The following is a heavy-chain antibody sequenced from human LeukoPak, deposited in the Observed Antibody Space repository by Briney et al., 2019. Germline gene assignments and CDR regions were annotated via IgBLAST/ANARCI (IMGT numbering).Heavy chain of an antibody. CDR3: ALPLRDGDFYFDY. J-gene: IGHJ4*02. Sequence: GSLRLSCAASGFTFSNYWMHWVRQAPGKGLVWVSRINRDGRSTNYADSVKGRFTISRDNAKNTVFLQMNSLRAEDTAVYYCALPLRDGDFYFDYWGQGALVTVSS. CDR2: INRDGRST. D-gene: IGHD4-17*01. V-gene: IGHV3-74*01. CDR1: GFTFSNYW.